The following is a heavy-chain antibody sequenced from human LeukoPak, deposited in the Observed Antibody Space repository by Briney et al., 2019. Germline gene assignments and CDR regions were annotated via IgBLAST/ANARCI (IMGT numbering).Heavy chain of an antibody. J-gene: IGHJ6*02. V-gene: IGHV4-59*01. CDR3: ARGPTFYDYVWGSYRYYYGMDV. Sequence: SETLSLTCTVSGGSISSYYWSWIREPPGKGLEWIGDIYYSGSTNYNPSLKSRGTISVDTSKNQFSLKLSSVTAADTVVYYCARGPTFYDYVWGSYRYYYGMDVWGQGTTVTVSS. CDR2: IYYSGST. D-gene: IGHD3-16*02. CDR1: GGSISSYY.